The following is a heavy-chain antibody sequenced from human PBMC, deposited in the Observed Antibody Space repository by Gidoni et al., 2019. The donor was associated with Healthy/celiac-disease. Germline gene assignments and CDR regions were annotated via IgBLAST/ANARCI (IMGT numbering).Heavy chain of an antibody. D-gene: IGHD3-22*01. Sequence: EVQLLESGGGLVQPGGSLRLSCAASGFTFSSYAMSWVRQAPGKGLEWVSAISGSGGSTYYADSVKGRFTISRDNSKNTLYLQMNSLRAEDTAVYYCAKDDDYYDSSGYWGDYWGQGTLVTVSS. J-gene: IGHJ4*02. V-gene: IGHV3-23*01. CDR2: ISGSGGST. CDR1: GFTFSSYA. CDR3: AKDDDYYDSSGYWGDY.